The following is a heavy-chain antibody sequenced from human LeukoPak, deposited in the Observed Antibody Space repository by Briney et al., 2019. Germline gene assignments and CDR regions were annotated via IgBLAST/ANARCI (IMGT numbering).Heavy chain of an antibody. J-gene: IGHJ5*02. Sequence: GRSLRLSCAASGFTFDDYAMHWVRQAPGKGLEWVSGISWNSGSIGYADSVKGRFTISRDNAKNSLYLQMNSLGAEDTALYYCAKGSHYYGSGSSFDPWGQGTLVTVSS. D-gene: IGHD3-10*01. V-gene: IGHV3-9*01. CDR1: GFTFDDYA. CDR2: ISWNSGSI. CDR3: AKGSHYYGSGSSFDP.